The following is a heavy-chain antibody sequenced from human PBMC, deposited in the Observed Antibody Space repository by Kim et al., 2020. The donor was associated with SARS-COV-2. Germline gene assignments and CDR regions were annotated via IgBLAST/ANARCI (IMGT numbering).Heavy chain of an antibody. J-gene: IGHJ4*02. CDR2: ST. V-gene: IGHV4-34*01. CDR3: ANYGDTFFDY. D-gene: IGHD4-17*01. Sequence: STHYNPSLKSRVTISVDTSKNQFSLKLSSVTAADTAVYYCANYGDTFFDYWGQGTLVTVSS.